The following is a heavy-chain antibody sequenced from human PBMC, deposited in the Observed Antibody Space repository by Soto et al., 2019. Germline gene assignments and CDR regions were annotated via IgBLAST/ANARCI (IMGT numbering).Heavy chain of an antibody. J-gene: IGHJ5*02. CDR2: IYSGGST. CDR3: AKADDIVVVPAAGGWFDP. V-gene: IGHV3-53*01. D-gene: IGHD2-2*01. Sequence: SGGSLRLSCGASGFTVSSNDMSRVRQAPGKGLEWVSVIYSGGSTYYADSVKGRFTISRDNSKNTLYLQMNSLRAEDTAVYYCAKADDIVVVPAAGGWFDPWGQGTLVTVS. CDR1: GFTVSSND.